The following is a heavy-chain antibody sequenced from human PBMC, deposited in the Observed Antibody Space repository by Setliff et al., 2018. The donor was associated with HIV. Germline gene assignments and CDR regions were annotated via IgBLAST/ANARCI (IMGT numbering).Heavy chain of an antibody. CDR2: ISYAGTYK. V-gene: IGHV3-30*04. CDR3: ANLGAIAAAADY. CDR1: GFTFSDYA. J-gene: IGHJ4*02. Sequence: PGGSLRLSCAASGFTFSDYAVNWVRQPPGKGLEWVALISYAGTYKYYADSVKGRFTISRDNSKNTLFLQMNSLRAEDTALYYGANLGAIAAAADYWGQGTLVTVSS. D-gene: IGHD6-25*01.